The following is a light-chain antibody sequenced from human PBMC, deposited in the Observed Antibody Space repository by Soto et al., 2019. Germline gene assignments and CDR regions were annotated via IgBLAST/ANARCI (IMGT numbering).Light chain of an antibody. J-gene: IGKJ4*01. Sequence: DIPMTQSPSFVSASVGDRVTITCRASQGISSWLAWYQPKPGRAPKLLIHAASSLESGVPSRFSGSASGTDFTLTISSLQPEDFATYYCQQTTSFPLTFGGGTKVEIK. CDR1: QGISSW. V-gene: IGKV1-12*01. CDR2: AAS. CDR3: QQTTSFPLT.